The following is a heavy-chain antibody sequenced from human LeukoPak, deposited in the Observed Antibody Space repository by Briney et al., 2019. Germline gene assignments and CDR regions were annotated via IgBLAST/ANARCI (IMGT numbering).Heavy chain of an antibody. D-gene: IGHD3-22*01. J-gene: IGHJ5*02. CDR1: GGSISSGDYY. CDR3: ARPYYYDSRIDP. Sequence: PSQTLSLTCTVSGGSISSGDYYWSWIRQPPGKGLEWVGYMYYSGSTYYNPSLKSRVTISVDTSKDQFSLKLSSVTAADTAVYYCARPYYYDSRIDPWGQGTLVTVSS. V-gene: IGHV4-30-4*01. CDR2: MYYSGST.